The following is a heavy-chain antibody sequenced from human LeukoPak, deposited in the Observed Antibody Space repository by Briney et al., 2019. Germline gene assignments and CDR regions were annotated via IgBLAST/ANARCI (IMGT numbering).Heavy chain of an antibody. Sequence: GGSLRLSCAASGFTFSSYSMNWVRQAPGKGLEWVSSISSSSSYIYYADSVKGRFTISRDNAKNSLYLQMNSLRAEDTAVYYCASQFYGSGSFDYWGQGTLVTVSS. D-gene: IGHD3-10*01. V-gene: IGHV3-21*01. CDR3: ASQFYGSGSFDY. CDR1: GFTFSSYS. CDR2: ISSSSSYI. J-gene: IGHJ4*02.